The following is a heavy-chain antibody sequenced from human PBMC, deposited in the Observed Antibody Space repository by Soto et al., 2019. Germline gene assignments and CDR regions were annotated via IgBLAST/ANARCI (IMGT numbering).Heavy chain of an antibody. D-gene: IGHD2-8*01. Sequence: GGSLRLSCAASGFTFNKHRMHWFRQVPGKGLVWVSFIESDGSGARYADSVKGRFTISRDNAKNTVYLQMNSLRVDDTAVYYCARDTNGLSYWGQGTLVTVSS. J-gene: IGHJ4*02. CDR3: ARDTNGLSY. CDR1: GFTFNKHR. CDR2: IESDGSGA. V-gene: IGHV3-74*01.